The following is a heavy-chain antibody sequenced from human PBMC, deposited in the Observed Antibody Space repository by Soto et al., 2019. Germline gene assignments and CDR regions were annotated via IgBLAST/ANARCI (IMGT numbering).Heavy chain of an antibody. V-gene: IGHV4-39*01. CDR3: ARLVWSYGTWFDP. Sequence: PSETLSLTCTFSGYSISSSRYYWGWIRQPPGKGLEWIGSIYYGGSTHYNPSLKSRVTIFVDTSKNQFSLKLSSVTAADTAVYYCARLVWSYGTWFDPWGQGTLVTVSS. CDR1: GYSISSSRYY. D-gene: IGHD5-18*01. J-gene: IGHJ5*02. CDR2: IYYGGST.